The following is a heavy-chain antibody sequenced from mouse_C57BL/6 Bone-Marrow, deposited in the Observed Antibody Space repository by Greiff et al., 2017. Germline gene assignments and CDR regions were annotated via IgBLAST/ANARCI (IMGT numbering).Heavy chain of an antibody. D-gene: IGHD4-1*01. CDR3: ARSKNWDSWFAY. J-gene: IGHJ3*01. V-gene: IGHV1-54*01. Sequence: VQLQQSGAELVRPGTSVKVSCKASGYAFTNYLIEWVKQRPGQGLEWIGVINPGSGGTNYNEKFKGKATLTADKSSSTVYMQLSSLTSEDYAVFYCARSKNWDSWFAYWGQGTLVTVSA. CDR1: GYAFTNYL. CDR2: INPGSGGT.